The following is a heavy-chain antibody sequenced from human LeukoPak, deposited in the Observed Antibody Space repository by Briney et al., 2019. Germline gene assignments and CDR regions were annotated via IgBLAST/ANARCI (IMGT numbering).Heavy chain of an antibody. CDR2: ISSSSYI. CDR3: ARTTSSSWLDGYYYYYYMDV. CDR1: GFTFSSYS. Sequence: GGSLRLSCAASGFTFSSYSMNWVRQAPGKGLEWVSSISSSSYIYYADSVKGRFTISRDNAKNSLYLQMNSLRAEDTAVYYCARTTSSSWLDGYYYYYYMDVWGKGTTVTVSS. V-gene: IGHV3-21*01. D-gene: IGHD6-13*01. J-gene: IGHJ6*03.